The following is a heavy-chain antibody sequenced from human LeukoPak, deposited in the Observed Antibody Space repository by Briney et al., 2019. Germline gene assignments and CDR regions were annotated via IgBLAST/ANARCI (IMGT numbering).Heavy chain of an antibody. CDR2: IYDSGST. D-gene: IGHD3-16*02. CDR1: GGSISSSSYD. J-gene: IGHJ4*02. V-gene: IGHV4-39*01. Sequence: PSETLSLTCTVAGGSISSSSYDWGWIRQPPGKGLEWIVSIYDSGSTYYNPSLKSRVTISVDTSKNQFSLKLSSVTAADTAVYYCARRIMITFGGVIAQDYWGQGTLVTVSS. CDR3: ARRIMITFGGVIAQDY.